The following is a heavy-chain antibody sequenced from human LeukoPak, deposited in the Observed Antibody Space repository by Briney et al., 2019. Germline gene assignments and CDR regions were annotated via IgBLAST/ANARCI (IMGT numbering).Heavy chain of an antibody. CDR1: GFTVSSNY. J-gene: IGHJ4*02. D-gene: IGHD3-10*01. CDR3: ARVSGSGSYYNR. V-gene: IGHV3-53*01. CDR2: IYSGGST. Sequence: GGSLRLSCAASGFTVSSNYMSWVRQARGKGLEWVSVIYSGGSTYYADSVKGRFTISRDNSKNTLYLQMNSLRAEDTAVYYCARVSGSGSYYNRWGQGTLVTVSS.